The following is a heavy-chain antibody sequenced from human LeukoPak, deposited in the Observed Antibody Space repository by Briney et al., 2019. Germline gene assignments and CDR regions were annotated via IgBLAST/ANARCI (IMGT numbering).Heavy chain of an antibody. J-gene: IGHJ5*02. Sequence: SVKVSCKASGGSFSSYTFTWVRQAPGQGLEWMGRIIPIIDTLNYAQKFQGRVTITADKSTSTAYMELSSLRSEDTAVYYCARGRYSGYDYWFDPWGQGTLVTVSS. V-gene: IGHV1-69*08. D-gene: IGHD5-12*01. CDR1: GGSFSSYT. CDR3: ARGRYSGYDYWFDP. CDR2: IIPIIDTL.